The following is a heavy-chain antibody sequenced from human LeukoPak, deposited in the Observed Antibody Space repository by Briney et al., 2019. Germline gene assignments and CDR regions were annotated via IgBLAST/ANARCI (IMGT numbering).Heavy chain of an antibody. J-gene: IGHJ4*02. CDR3: ARGYYYDSSGYYYYY. CDR2: INPNSGGT. CDR1: GYTFTCYY. D-gene: IGHD3-22*01. Sequence: ASVKVSCKASGYTFTCYYMHWVGQAPGQGLEWMGWINPNSGGTNYAQKFQGRVTMTRDTSISTAYMELSRLRSDDTAVYYCARGYYYDSSGYYYYYWGQGTLVTVSS. V-gene: IGHV1-2*02.